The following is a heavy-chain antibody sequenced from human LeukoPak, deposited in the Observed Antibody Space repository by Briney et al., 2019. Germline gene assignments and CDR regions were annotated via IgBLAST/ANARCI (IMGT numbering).Heavy chain of an antibody. CDR3: AKAPGSGSFWSDYPDNWFDP. V-gene: IGHV3-23*01. CDR1: GFSFSSYA. D-gene: IGHD3-3*01. Sequence: GGSLRLSCAASGFSFSSYAMSWVRQAPGKGLEWVSVISGSGSSTFYADSVKGRFTISRDNSKNTVYLQMNSLRAEDTAVYYCAKAPGSGSFWSDYPDNWFDPWGQGTLVTVSS. J-gene: IGHJ5*02. CDR2: ISGSGSST.